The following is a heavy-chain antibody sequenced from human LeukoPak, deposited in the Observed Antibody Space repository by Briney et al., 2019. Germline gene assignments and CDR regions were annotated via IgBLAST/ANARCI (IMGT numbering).Heavy chain of an antibody. CDR2: IWYDGSNK. CDR3: AKDSNESLDY. CDR1: GFTFSSHG. J-gene: IGHJ4*02. V-gene: IGHV3-33*06. D-gene: IGHD2-2*01. Sequence: GGSLRLSCVASGFTFSSHGMHWVRQAPGKGLEGVAVIWYDGSNKNYADSVKGRFTISRDNSKNTLYLQMNSLRAEDTAVYYCAKDSNESLDYWGQGTLVTVSS.